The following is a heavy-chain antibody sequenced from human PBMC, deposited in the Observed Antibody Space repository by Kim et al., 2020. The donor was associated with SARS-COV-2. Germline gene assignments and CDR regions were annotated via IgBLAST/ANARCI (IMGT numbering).Heavy chain of an antibody. CDR1: GYTFTSYD. J-gene: IGHJ4*01. Sequence: ASVKVSCKASGYTFTSYDINWVRQATGQGLEWMGWMNPNSGNTGYAQKFQGRVTMTRNTSISTAYMELSSLRSEDTAVYYCARGRVDCSGTSCYWYDYVWGSYRYTPFDNWGHGALVTVSS. CDR2: MNPNSGNT. CDR3: ARGRVDCSGTSCYWYDYVWGSYRYTPFDN. V-gene: IGHV1-8*01. D-gene: IGHD3-16*02.